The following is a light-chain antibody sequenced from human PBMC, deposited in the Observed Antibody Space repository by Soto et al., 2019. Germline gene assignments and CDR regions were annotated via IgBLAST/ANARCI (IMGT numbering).Light chain of an antibody. CDR3: QQRSNWV. J-gene: IGKJ3*01. CDR1: QSVSIY. CDR2: DAS. V-gene: IGKV3-11*01. Sequence: ETVLTQSPATLSLSPGERATLSCRASQSVSIYLAWYQQKPGQAPRLLIYDASKRAPGVPARFSGSGSGTDFSRTLSSLEPEDFGVYYCQQRSNWVFGPGTKVDIK.